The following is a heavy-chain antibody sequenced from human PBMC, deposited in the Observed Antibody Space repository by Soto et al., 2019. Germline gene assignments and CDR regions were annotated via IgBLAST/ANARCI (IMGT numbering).Heavy chain of an antibody. D-gene: IGHD2-15*01. Sequence: QVQLVQSGAEVKKPGASVKVSCKASGYTFTSYGISWVRQAPGQGLEWMGWISAYNGNTNYAQKLQGRVTMTTDTSMSTAYMELRSVRSDDTGVYDCARGDGEAAKYRGYYYMGVWGKGPTVTVSS. V-gene: IGHV1-18*01. J-gene: IGHJ6*03. CDR3: ARGDGEAAKYRGYYYMGV. CDR2: ISAYNGNT. CDR1: GYTFTSYG.